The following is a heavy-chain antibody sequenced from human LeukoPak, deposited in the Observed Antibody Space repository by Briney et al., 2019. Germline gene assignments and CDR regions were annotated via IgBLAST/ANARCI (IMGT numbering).Heavy chain of an antibody. CDR3: ARGMAEAFDYNWFDP. CDR2: IYGSGTT. Sequence: PSETLSLSCTVSGGSVSNYYWSWVRQPAGKGLEWIGRIYGSGTTRYNPSLQSRVTMSVDVSKNQFSLKLTSMTAADTAVYFCARGMAEAFDYNWFDPWGQGILVTVSS. CDR1: GGSVSNYY. V-gene: IGHV4-4*07. J-gene: IGHJ5*02. D-gene: IGHD5-24*01.